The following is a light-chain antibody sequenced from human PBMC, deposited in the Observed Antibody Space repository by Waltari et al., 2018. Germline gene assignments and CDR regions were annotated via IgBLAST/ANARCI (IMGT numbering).Light chain of an antibody. Sequence: EIVLTQSPGTLSLSPGERATLSCRASQSVTSRYIAWYQQKPGQPPRRLFYGASSRATCIPDRFSGSGSGTDFTLTISRLEPEDFAVYYCHQYGSSPYIFGQGTKLEIK. V-gene: IGKV3-20*01. CDR2: GAS. CDR1: QSVTSRY. CDR3: HQYGSSPYI. J-gene: IGKJ2*01.